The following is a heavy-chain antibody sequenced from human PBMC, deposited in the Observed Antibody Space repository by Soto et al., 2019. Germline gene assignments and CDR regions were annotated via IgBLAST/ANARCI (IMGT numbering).Heavy chain of an antibody. V-gene: IGHV2-26*01. CDR1: GLSLNKPGLG. J-gene: IGHJ5*02. CDR3: AVITDCNRIVCFLASFDP. CDR2: IFSNDDK. Sequence: QVTLKESGPVVVKPTETLTLTCTGYGLSLNKPGLGVSWIRRPPGKALEWLAHIFSNDDKSYTSSLKNRLTISKDRSKRQVVLTMTSMDPVDSATYFCAVITDCNRIVCFLASFDPWGQGTQVTVSS. D-gene: IGHD2-15*01.